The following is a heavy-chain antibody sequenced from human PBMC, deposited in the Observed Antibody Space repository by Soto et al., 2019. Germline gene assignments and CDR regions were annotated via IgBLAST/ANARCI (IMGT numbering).Heavy chain of an antibody. V-gene: IGHV6-1*01. CDR3: ARAVLRCSGGSCYSGDFDY. J-gene: IGHJ4*02. Sequence: PSQTLSLTCVISGDSASSNSAAWNWIRQSPSRGLEWLGRTYYRSKWYNDYAVSVKSRITINPDTSKNQFSLQLNSVTPEDTAVYYCARAVLRCSGGSCYSGDFDYWGQGTLVTVSS. CDR1: GDSASSNSAA. CDR2: TYYRSKWYN. D-gene: IGHD2-15*01.